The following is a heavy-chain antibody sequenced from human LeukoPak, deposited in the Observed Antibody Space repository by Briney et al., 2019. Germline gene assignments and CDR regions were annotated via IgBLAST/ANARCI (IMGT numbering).Heavy chain of an antibody. V-gene: IGHV4-39*01. Sequence: SETLSLTCTVSGDSISSSTYYWGWIRQPPGKGLEWIGSIYYSGTTYYNPSLKSRVTISVDTSKNQLSLKLSSVTAADTAVYYCARHKGTTLDYWGQGTLVTVSS. CDR3: ARHKGTTLDY. CDR1: GDSISSSTYY. CDR2: IYYSGTT. D-gene: IGHD4-17*01. J-gene: IGHJ4*02.